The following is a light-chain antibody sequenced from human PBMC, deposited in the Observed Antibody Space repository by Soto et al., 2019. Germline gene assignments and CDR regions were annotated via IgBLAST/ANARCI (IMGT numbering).Light chain of an antibody. Sequence: DIQMTQSPSSLSASVGDRVTITCRASLTISDSLSWFQQKAGKPPTLLIYGASALQSGVPARFSGSGSGTEFTLTISSLQPDDFATYYCQQYKTFGQGTKVDIK. CDR3: QQYKT. V-gene: IGKV1-16*01. CDR2: GAS. CDR1: LTISDS. J-gene: IGKJ1*01.